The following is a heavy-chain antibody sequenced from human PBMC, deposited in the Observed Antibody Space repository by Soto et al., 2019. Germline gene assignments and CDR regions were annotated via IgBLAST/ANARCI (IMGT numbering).Heavy chain of an antibody. CDR2: INPNNGGT. Sequence: QVQLVQSGAEVEKPGASVKVSCKTSGYFFTSYYIHWVRQAPGQGLEWMGGINPNNGGTNSAQKFQGRVTMTSDTSINTAYMEITSLRSDDTALYYCAREVTYGGGSFSLGLWGQGTLVTVSS. CDR1: GYFFTSYY. V-gene: IGHV1-2*02. CDR3: AREVTYGGGSFSLGL. J-gene: IGHJ4*02. D-gene: IGHD3-10*01.